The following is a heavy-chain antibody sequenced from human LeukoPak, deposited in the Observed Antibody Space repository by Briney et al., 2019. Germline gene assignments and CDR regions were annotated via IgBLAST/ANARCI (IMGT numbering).Heavy chain of an antibody. Sequence: GGSLRLSCAASGFTFSSYSMNWVRQAPGKGLEWVSYISSSSSTIYYADSVKGRFTISRDNSKNTLYLQVNSLRAEDTAVYYCARVPAIVVVTANPLDYWGQGTLVTVSS. V-gene: IGHV3-48*01. CDR2: ISSSSSTI. CDR3: ARVPAIVVVTANPLDY. CDR1: GFTFSSYS. D-gene: IGHD2-21*02. J-gene: IGHJ4*02.